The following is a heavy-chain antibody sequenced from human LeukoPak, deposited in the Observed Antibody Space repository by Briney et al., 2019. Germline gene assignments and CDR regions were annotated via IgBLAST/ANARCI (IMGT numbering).Heavy chain of an antibody. CDR2: IRYDGSNK. CDR3: AKGLPSSGWYPPPFDY. D-gene: IGHD6-19*01. CDR1: GFTFNNYA. V-gene: IGHV3-30*02. Sequence: GGSLRLSCAASGFTFNNYAMNWVRQAPGKGLEWVAFIRYDGSNKYYADSVKGRFTISRDNSKNTLYLQMNSLRAEDTAVYYCAKGLPSSGWYPPPFDYWGQGTLVTVSS. J-gene: IGHJ4*02.